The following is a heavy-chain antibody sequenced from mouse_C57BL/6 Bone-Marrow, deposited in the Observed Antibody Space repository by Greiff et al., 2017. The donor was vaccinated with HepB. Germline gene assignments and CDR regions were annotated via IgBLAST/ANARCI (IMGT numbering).Heavy chain of an antibody. CDR1: GYTFTEYT. V-gene: IGHV1-62-2*01. Sequence: QVQLQQSGAELVKPGASVKLSCKASGYTFTEYTIHWVKQRSGQGLEWIGWFYPGSGSIKYNEKFKYKAPLTADKSSSTVYMELSRLTSEDSAVYFCARHEDLDYYGSSYGYFDVWGTGTTVTVSS. J-gene: IGHJ1*03. D-gene: IGHD1-1*01. CDR3: ARHEDLDYYGSSYGYFDV. CDR2: FYPGSGSI.